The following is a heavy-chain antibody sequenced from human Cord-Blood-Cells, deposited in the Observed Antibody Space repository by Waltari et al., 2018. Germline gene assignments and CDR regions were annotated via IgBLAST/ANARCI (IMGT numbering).Heavy chain of an antibody. CDR2: IYHSGST. Sequence: QVQLQESGPGLVKPSETLSLTCAVSGSSISRCYYRGWLRKPPGKGLEWIGSIYHSGSTYYNPSLKSRVTISVDTSKNQFSLKLSSVTAADTAVYYCARAPIVVVPAAFDYWGQGTLVTVSS. J-gene: IGHJ4*02. V-gene: IGHV4-38-2*01. D-gene: IGHD2-2*01. CDR1: GSSISRCYY. CDR3: ARAPIVVVPAAFDY.